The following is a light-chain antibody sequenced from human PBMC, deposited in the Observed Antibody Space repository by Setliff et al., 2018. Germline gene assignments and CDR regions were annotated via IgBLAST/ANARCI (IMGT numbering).Light chain of an antibody. CDR2: WAS. J-gene: IGKJ4*01. Sequence: DIVMTQSPDSLAVSLGERATINCKSSQSVLSTFNTKSYVAWYQQKPGQPPRLLIYWASTRESGVPDRFAGSGSGTDFTLTISSLQAEDVALYYCQQHYSIPRTVGGGTKVDIK. V-gene: IGKV4-1*01. CDR1: QSVLSTFNTKSY. CDR3: QQHYSIPRT.